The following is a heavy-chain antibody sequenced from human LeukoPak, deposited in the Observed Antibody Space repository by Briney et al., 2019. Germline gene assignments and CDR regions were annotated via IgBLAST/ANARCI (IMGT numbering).Heavy chain of an antibody. V-gene: IGHV4-38-2*02. CDR1: GYSISSGYY. D-gene: IGHD2-8*01. CDR3: ARVKEMYYVLRYFDY. Sequence: SETLSLTCTVSGYSISSGYYWGWIRQPPGKGLEWIGSIYHSGSTYYNPSLKSRVTISVDTPKNQFSLKLSSVTAADTAVYYCARVKEMYYVLRYFDYWGQGTLVTVSS. J-gene: IGHJ4*02. CDR2: IYHSGST.